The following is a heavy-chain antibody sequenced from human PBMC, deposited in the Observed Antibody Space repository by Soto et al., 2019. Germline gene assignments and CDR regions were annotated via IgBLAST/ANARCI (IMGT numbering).Heavy chain of an antibody. J-gene: IGHJ4*02. Sequence: QVQLVESGGGLVKPGGSLRLSCAASGFTFSDYYMSWIRQAPGKGLEWVSYISSSGSTIYYADAVKGRFTISRDNAKNSLDLQMNSLRSEDTAVYYCARDHRMLVLFYDYWGQGTLVTVSS. D-gene: IGHD6-6*01. CDR1: GFTFSDYY. V-gene: IGHV3-11*01. CDR2: ISSSGSTI. CDR3: ARDHRMLVLFYDY.